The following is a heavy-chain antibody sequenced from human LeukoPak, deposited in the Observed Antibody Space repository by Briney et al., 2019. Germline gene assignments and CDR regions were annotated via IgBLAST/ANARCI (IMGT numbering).Heavy chain of an antibody. D-gene: IGHD6-13*01. Sequence: ASVKVSCKASGYTFTSYDINWVRQATGQGLEWMGWMNPNSGNTGYAQKFQGRVTMTRNTSISTAYMELSSLRSEDTAVYYCARRLLIAAAGSYYYYYYGMDVWGQGTTVTVSS. V-gene: IGHV1-8*01. CDR2: MNPNSGNT. CDR3: ARRLLIAAAGSYYYYYYGMDV. J-gene: IGHJ6*02. CDR1: GYTFTSYD.